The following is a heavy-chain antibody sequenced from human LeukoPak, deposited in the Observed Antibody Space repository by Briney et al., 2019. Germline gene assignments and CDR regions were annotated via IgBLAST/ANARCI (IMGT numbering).Heavy chain of an antibody. CDR1: GGSISNTIYY. V-gene: IGHV4-39*01. CDR2: IYYSGST. CDR3: ARTYYYGSGRALDY. J-gene: IGHJ4*02. Sequence: SETLSLTCTVSGGSISNTIYYWGWIRQPPGKGLEWIGSIYYSGSTYYNPSLRSRVTISVDTSKNQFSLRLSSVTAADTAVYYRARTYYYGSGRALDYWGQGTLVTVSS. D-gene: IGHD3-10*01.